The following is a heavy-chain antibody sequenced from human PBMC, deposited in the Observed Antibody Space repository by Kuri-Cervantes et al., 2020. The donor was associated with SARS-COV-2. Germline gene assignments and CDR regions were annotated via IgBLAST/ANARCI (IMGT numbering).Heavy chain of an antibody. D-gene: IGHD2-2*02. CDR3: AKDLGYCSSTSCYNSSPLGAFDI. V-gene: IGHV3-53*01. Sequence: GESLKISCAASGFTVSSNYMSWVRQAPGKGLEWVSVIYSGGSTYYADSVKGRFTISRDNSKNALYLQMNSLRAEDTAVYYCAKDLGYCSSTSCYNSSPLGAFDIWGQGTMVTVSS. CDR1: GFTVSSNY. CDR2: IYSGGST. J-gene: IGHJ3*02.